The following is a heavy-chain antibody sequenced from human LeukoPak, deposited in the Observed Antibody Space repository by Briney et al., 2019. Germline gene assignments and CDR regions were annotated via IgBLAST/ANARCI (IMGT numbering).Heavy chain of an antibody. V-gene: IGHV1-69*13. J-gene: IGHJ6*02. CDR3: ARMISGYDFYYGMDV. Sequence: GASVKVSCKASGGTFISYAISWVRQAPGQGLEWMGGIIPIFGTANYAQKFQGRVTITADESTSTAYMELSSLRSEDTAVYYCARMISGYDFYYGMDVWGQGTTVTVFS. D-gene: IGHD5-12*01. CDR2: IIPIFGTA. CDR1: GGTFISYA.